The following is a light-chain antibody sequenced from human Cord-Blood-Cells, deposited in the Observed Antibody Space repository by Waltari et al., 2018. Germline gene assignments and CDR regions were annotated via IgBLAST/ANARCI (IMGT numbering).Light chain of an antibody. Sequence: IMLTKSPATLSLSPGERATLPCRASQSVSSNLAWYQQKPGQAHRPNIYDASNSATGIPARFSGSGSGTDFTLTISSLELEDFEFYYCQQRSNWPPLTFGGGTKVEIK. CDR1: QSVSSN. V-gene: IGKV3-11*01. CDR2: DAS. J-gene: IGKJ4*01. CDR3: QQRSNWPPLT.